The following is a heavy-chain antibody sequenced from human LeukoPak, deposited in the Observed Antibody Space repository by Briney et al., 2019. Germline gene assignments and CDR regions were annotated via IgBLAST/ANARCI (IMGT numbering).Heavy chain of an antibody. D-gene: IGHD3-16*02. CDR3: ARHIGGGIEDMDV. CDR2: IYVTGST. Sequence: ASETLSLTCTVSGGSIGTYYWSWIRQSPGKGLEWIGYIYVTGSTRYNPYHQSRVTISVDTSRNQFFLKMSSVTAADTAVYYCARHIGGGIEDMDVWGKGTKVTVSS. J-gene: IGHJ6*03. V-gene: IGHV4-59*08. CDR1: GGSIGTYY.